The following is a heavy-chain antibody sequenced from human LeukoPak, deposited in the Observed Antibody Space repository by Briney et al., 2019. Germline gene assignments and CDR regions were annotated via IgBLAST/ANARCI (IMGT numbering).Heavy chain of an antibody. CDR1: GGSFSGYY. CDR2: IYYSGST. D-gene: IGHD4-17*01. Sequence: SETLSLTCAVYGGSFSGYYWSWIRQPPGKGLEWIGYIYYSGSTYYNPSLKSRVTISVDTSKNQFSLKLSSVTAADTAVYYCARVATVTTTIDYWGQGTLVTVSS. CDR3: ARVATVTTTIDY. J-gene: IGHJ4*02. V-gene: IGHV4-31*11.